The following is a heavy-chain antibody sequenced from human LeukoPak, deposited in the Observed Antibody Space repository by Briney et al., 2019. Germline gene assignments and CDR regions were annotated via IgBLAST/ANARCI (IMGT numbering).Heavy chain of an antibody. J-gene: IGHJ4*02. Sequence: SVKVSCKASGGTFSSYAISWVRQAPGQGLEWMGGIIPIFGTANYAQKFQGRVTITADESTSTAYIELSSLRSEDTAVYYCARVDTAMVIKTDYWGQGTLVTVSS. V-gene: IGHV1-69*13. CDR3: ARVDTAMVIKTDY. CDR1: GGTFSSYA. CDR2: IIPIFGTA. D-gene: IGHD5-18*01.